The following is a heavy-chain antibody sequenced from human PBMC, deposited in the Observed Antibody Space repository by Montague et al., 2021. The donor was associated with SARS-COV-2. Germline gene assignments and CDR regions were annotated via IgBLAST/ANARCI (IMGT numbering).Heavy chain of an antibody. J-gene: IGHJ4*02. CDR2: IDLAFYE. CDR3: ARCRDGYKSVLYYDD. CDR1: GFSLSTSVMS. D-gene: IGHD5-24*01. V-gene: IGHV2-70*17. Sequence: PALVKPTQTLTLTCTFSGFSLSTSVMSVSWFLQPPGKALELLARIDLAFYEFYSTSLKTRLTISNDTSKHQVVLTMTNMDPVDTATYYCARCRDGYKSVLYYDDWGQGTMVTVSS.